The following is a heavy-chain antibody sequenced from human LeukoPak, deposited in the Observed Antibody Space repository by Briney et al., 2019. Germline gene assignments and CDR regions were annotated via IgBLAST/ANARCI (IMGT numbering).Heavy chain of an antibody. V-gene: IGHV1-69*13. CDR3: ARDQLPTGRYYDSSGYNTFDY. CDR2: IIPIFGTA. D-gene: IGHD3-22*01. Sequence: SVTVSCKASGGTFSSYAISWVRQAPGQGLEWMGGIIPIFGTANYAQKFQGRVTITADESTSTAYMELSSLRSEDTAVYYCARDQLPTGRYYDSSGYNTFDYWGQGTLVTVSS. J-gene: IGHJ4*02. CDR1: GGTFSSYA.